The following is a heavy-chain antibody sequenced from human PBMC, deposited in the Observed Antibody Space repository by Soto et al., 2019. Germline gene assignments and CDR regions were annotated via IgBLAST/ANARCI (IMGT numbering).Heavy chain of an antibody. D-gene: IGHD3-10*02. V-gene: IGHV4-34*01. CDR1: GGSYSGYY. CDR3: ARGFSISVLGAFDI. CDR2: INYSGNT. J-gene: IGHJ3*02. Sequence: QVQLQQWGAGLLKPPETLSLTCAVYGGSYSGYYWSWIRQPPGKGLEWIGEINYSGNTNYNPSLKSRVTISVDTAKNQFSLKLNSVTAADAAVYCCARGFSISVLGAFDIWGQGTMVTVSS.